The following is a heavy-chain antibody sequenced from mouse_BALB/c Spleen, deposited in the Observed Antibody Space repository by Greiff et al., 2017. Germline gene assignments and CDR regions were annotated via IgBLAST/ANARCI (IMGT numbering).Heavy chain of an antibody. D-gene: IGHD2-2*01. J-gene: IGHJ2*01. CDR3: ARRVYYGYDGYYFDY. CDR2: INPDSSTI. Sequence: EVMLVESGGGLVQPGGSLKLSCAASGFDFSRYWMSWVRQAPGKGLEWIGEINPDSSTINYTPSLKDKFIISRDNAKNTLYLQMSKVRSEDTALYYCARRVYYGYDGYYFDYWGQGTTLTVSS. V-gene: IGHV4-1*02. CDR1: GFDFSRYW.